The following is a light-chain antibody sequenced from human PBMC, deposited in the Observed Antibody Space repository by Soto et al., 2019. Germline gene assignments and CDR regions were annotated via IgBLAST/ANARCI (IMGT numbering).Light chain of an antibody. CDR3: SSYTSSTTFV. V-gene: IGLV2-14*03. CDR1: SSDVGDYNY. J-gene: IGLJ1*01. CDR2: DVT. Sequence: QSALTQPASVSGSPGQSITISCTGTSSDVGDYNYVSWYQQHPGKAPKLMISDVTKRPSGVSNRFSGSKSDNAASLTTSGLQAEDEAEYYCSSYTSSTTFVFGTGTKVTV.